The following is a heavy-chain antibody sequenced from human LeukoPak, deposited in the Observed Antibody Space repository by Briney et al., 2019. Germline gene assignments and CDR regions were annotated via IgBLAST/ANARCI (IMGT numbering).Heavy chain of an antibody. Sequence: PSGTLSLTCAVSVGSISSGNWWTWVRQPPGKGLEWIGEVNLQGSTNYNPSLMGRVAISVDKSENHISLQLTSVTAADTAVYYCAREGGPYRPLDYSGQGTLVTVSS. CDR2: VNLQGST. V-gene: IGHV4-4*02. CDR3: AREGGPYRPLDY. J-gene: IGHJ4*02. CDR1: VGSISSGNW.